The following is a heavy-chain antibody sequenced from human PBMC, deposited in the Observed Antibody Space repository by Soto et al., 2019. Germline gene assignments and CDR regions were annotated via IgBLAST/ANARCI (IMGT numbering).Heavy chain of an antibody. CDR2: INHSGST. CDR3: ARRAAHYDFWSGYHRPPTAPGYCMDV. V-gene: IGHV4-34*01. J-gene: IGHJ6*02. D-gene: IGHD3-3*01. CDR1: GGSFRGYY. Sequence: PSETLSLTCAVDGGSFRGYYWSWIRQPPGKGLEWIGEINHSGSTNYNPSLKSRVTISVDTSKNQFSLKLSSVTAADTAVYYCARRAAHYDFWSGYHRPPTAPGYCMDVWGQGTTVTVSS.